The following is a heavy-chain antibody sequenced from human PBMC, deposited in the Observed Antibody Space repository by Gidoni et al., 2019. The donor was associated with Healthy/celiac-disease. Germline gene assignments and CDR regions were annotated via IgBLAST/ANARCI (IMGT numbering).Heavy chain of an antibody. CDR3: AGDWTTMGAMDY. D-gene: IGHD3-10*01. V-gene: IGHV1-8*01. CDR2: MNPNSGNT. CDR1: GYPFTSYD. J-gene: IGHJ4*02. Sequence: QVHLVQSGAEVKKPWASVKVSCKASGYPFTSYDINWVRQATGQGFEWMGWMNPNSGNTGYTQKFQGRVTMTKNTSKSTAYMELSRLGSEDTAVYYCAGDWTTMGAMDYWGQGTLVTVSS.